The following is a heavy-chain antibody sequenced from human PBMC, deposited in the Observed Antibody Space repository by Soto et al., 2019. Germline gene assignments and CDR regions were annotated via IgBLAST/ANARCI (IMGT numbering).Heavy chain of an antibody. CDR3: ARGFSYYSDSSGYYPFDY. CDR2: IYYSGST. J-gene: IGHJ4*02. Sequence: PSETLSLTCTVSGGSISSGGYYWSWIRQHPGKGLEWIGYIYYSGSTYHNPSLKSRVTISVDTSKNQFSLKLSSVTAADTAVYYCARGFSYYSDSSGYYPFDYWGQGILVTVSS. CDR1: GGSISSGGYY. V-gene: IGHV4-31*03. D-gene: IGHD3-22*01.